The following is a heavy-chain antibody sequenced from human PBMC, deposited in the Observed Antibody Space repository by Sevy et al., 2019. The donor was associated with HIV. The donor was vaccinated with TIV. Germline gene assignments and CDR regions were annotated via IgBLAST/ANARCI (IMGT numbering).Heavy chain of an antibody. CDR3: ARLDRYSSSWYKRYYGMDV. CDR1: GGSISSSSYY. V-gene: IGHV4-39*01. D-gene: IGHD6-13*01. Sequence: SETLSLTCTVSGGSISSSSYYWGWIRQPPGKGLEWIGSIYYSGSTYYNPSLKSRVTISVDTSKNQFSLKLSSVTAADTALYYCARLDRYSSSWYKRYYGMDVWGQGTTVTVSS. J-gene: IGHJ6*02. CDR2: IYYSGST.